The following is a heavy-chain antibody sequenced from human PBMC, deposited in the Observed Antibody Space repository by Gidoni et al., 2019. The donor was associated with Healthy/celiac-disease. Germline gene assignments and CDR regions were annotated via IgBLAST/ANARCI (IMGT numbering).Heavy chain of an antibody. J-gene: IGHJ4*02. CDR1: GGSFSGYY. CDR2: INHSGST. Sequence: QVQLQQWGAGLLKPSETLSLTCAVYGGSFSGYYWSWTRQPPGKGLEWIGEINHSGSTNYNPSLKSRVTISVDTSKNQFSLKLSSVTAADTAVYYCARVPLGGGSEPVDYWGQGTLVTVSS. CDR3: ARVPLGGGSEPVDY. D-gene: IGHD2-15*01. V-gene: IGHV4-34*01.